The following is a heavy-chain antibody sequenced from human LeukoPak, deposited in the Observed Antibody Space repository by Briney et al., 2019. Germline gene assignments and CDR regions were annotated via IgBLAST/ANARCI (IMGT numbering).Heavy chain of an antibody. J-gene: IGHJ4*02. CDR2: ISSSSSYI. CDR3: ASEGSNSSPYNFDY. D-gene: IGHD6-13*01. Sequence: GGSLRLSCAASGFTFSSYSMNWVRQAPGKGLEWVSSISSSSSYIHYADSVKGRFTISRDNAKNSLYLQMNSLRAEDTAVYYCASEGSNSSPYNFDYWGQGTLVTVSS. V-gene: IGHV3-21*01. CDR1: GFTFSSYS.